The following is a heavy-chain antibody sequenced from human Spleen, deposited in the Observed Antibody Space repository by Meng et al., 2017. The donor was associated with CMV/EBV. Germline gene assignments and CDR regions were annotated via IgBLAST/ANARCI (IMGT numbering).Heavy chain of an antibody. CDR1: GYNFTGYY. CDR2: INPNSGGT. J-gene: IGHJ6*02. V-gene: IGHV1-2*02. Sequence: ASVKVSCKASGYNFTGYYIHWVRQAPGQGLEWMGWINPNSGGTNYAQKFRGRITMTGDTSITTAYMELSRLTSDDMAVYHCARVKRYCTGGTCSSTGYYGMDVWGQGTTVTVSS. D-gene: IGHD2-15*01. CDR3: ARVKRYCTGGTCSSTGYYGMDV.